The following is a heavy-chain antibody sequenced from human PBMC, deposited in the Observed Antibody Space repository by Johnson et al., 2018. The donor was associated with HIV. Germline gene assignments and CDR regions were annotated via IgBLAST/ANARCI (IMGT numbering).Heavy chain of an antibody. D-gene: IGHD3-16*02. CDR1: GLSFSNFD. V-gene: IGHV3-7*01. Sequence: FFPPGPSLPLSCVGSGLSFSNFDIHWVRQAPGKGLEWVANIKQDGSEKYYVDSVKGRFTISRDNSKNTLYLQMNSLRAEDTAVYFCARGPIADDAFDIWGQGTMFTVSS. CDR2: IKQDGSEK. CDR3: ARGPIADDAFDI. J-gene: IGHJ3*02.